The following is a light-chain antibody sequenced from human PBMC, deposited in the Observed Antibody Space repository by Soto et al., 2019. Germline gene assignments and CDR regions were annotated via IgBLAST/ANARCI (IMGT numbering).Light chain of an antibody. J-gene: IGLJ1*01. Sequence: QSVLTQPASVSGSSGQSITISCSGTNSGIGSYNYVSWYLQHPGKAPKLIVFEVSNRPSGISDRFSGSKSGNTAHLTISGLQTEDEALYYCHSFTYSNTLPYVFGTGTKVTVL. CDR3: HSFTYSNTLPYV. CDR1: NSGIGSYNY. CDR2: EVS. V-gene: IGLV2-14*01.